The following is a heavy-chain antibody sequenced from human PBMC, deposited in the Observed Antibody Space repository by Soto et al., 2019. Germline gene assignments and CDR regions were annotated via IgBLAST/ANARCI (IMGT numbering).Heavy chain of an antibody. CDR3: ARVNWLLFSSSQVTQGAFDI. CDR2: ISAYNGNT. V-gene: IGHV1-18*01. J-gene: IGHJ3*02. CDR1: GYTFTSYG. D-gene: IGHD3-9*01. Sequence: GASVKVSCKASGYTFTSYGISWVRQAPGQGLEWMGWISAYNGNTNYAQKLQGRVTMTTDTSTSTAYMELRSLRSDDTAVYYCARVNWLLFSSSQVTQGAFDIWGQGTMVTVSS.